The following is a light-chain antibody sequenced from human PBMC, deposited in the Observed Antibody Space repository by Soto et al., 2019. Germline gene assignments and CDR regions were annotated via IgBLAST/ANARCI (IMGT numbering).Light chain of an antibody. J-gene: IGLJ2*01. CDR3: SSYSSSSTVV. Sequence: QSALTQPASVSGSPGQSITISCTGTSSDVGGYHYVSWYQHYPAKGPKLMIYHVSDRPSGVSNRFSGSKSGNTASLTISGLQAEDEADYYCSSYSSSSTVVFGGGTKLTVL. V-gene: IGLV2-14*03. CDR2: HVS. CDR1: SSDVGGYHY.